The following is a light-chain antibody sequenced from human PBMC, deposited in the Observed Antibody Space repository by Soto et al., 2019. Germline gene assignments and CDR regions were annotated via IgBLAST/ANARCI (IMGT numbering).Light chain of an antibody. CDR1: SSNIGNNY. Sequence: QSVLTQPPSVSAAPGQKVTISCSGSSSNIGNNYVSWYQQLPGTAPKLLIYDNNKRPSGIPDRFSGSKSGTSATLGITGLQTGDEADYYFGTWDGSLSAVVFGGGTKLTVL. V-gene: IGLV1-51*01. CDR2: DNN. J-gene: IGLJ3*02. CDR3: GTWDGSLSAVV.